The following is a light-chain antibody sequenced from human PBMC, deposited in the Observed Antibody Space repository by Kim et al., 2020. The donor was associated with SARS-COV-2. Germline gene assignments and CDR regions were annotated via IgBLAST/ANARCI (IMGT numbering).Light chain of an antibody. V-gene: IGLV2-11*01. CDR2: DVT. Sequence: QSALTQPRSVSGSPEQSVTISCTGTSSDVGGYNYVSWYQQHPGKAPKLMIYDVTERPSGVPDRFSASKSGNTASLTISGLQAEDEADYYCCSYAGSPPYVFGTGTKVTVL. CDR3: CSYAGSPPYV. CDR1: SSDVGGYNY. J-gene: IGLJ1*01.